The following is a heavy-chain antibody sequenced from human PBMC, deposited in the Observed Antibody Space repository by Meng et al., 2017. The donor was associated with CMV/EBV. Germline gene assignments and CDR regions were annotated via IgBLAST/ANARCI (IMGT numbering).Heavy chain of an antibody. Sequence: GGSLRLSCAASGFTFSSYWMHWVRQAPGKGLVWVSRINSDGSSTSYADSVKGRFTISRDNAKNTLYLQMNSLRAEDTAVYYSARDSSSWYSRDYYYYGMDVWGQGTTVTVSS. D-gene: IGHD6-13*01. CDR1: GFTFSSYW. V-gene: IGHV3-74*01. J-gene: IGHJ6*02. CDR3: ARDSSSWYSRDYYYYGMDV. CDR2: INSDGSST.